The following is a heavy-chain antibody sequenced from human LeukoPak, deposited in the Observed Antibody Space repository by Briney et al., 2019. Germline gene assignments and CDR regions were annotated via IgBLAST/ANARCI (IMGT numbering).Heavy chain of an antibody. V-gene: IGHV1-46*01. CDR2: INPSGGST. D-gene: IGHD3-10*01. CDR3: AYSRMVRGVIRKVDY. Sequence: GASVKVSCKASGYTFTSYYMHWVRQAPGQGLEWMEIINPSGGSTSYAQKFQGRVTMTRDTSTSTVYMELSSLRSEDTAVYYCAYSRMVRGVIRKVDYWGQGTLVTVSS. CDR1: GYTFTSYY. J-gene: IGHJ4*02.